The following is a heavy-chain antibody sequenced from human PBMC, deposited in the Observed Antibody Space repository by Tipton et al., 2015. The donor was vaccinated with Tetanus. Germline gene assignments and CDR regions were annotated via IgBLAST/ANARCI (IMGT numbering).Heavy chain of an antibody. CDR3: ARLHLRTFASSSGY. D-gene: IGHD6-6*01. CDR1: GYSFSGYW. V-gene: IGHV5-51*01. Sequence: VQLVQSGAEVKKAGESLKISCKGSGYSFSGYWIGWVRQMPGKGLEWMAIIYPDGFEPRYSPPFQGHVTISVDKSINTAYLQWDSLKASDTAIYYCARLHLRTFASSSGYWGQGTVVTVSS. CDR2: IYPDGFEP. J-gene: IGHJ4*02.